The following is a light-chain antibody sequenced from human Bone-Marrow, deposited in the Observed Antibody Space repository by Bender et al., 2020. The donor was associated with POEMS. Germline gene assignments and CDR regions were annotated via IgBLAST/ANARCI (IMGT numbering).Light chain of an antibody. CDR2: ANI. J-gene: IGLJ3*02. V-gene: IGLV1-47*02. CDR1: SSNIGSNY. Sequence: QSVLTQPPSASGTPGQRVTISCSGSSSNIGSNYVCWYQQLPGAAPKLLIYANINRPSEIPDRFSGSQSGTSASLAITGLQSEDEAAYFCQSYDSDLNGWVFGGGTKLTVL. CDR3: QSYDSDLNGWV.